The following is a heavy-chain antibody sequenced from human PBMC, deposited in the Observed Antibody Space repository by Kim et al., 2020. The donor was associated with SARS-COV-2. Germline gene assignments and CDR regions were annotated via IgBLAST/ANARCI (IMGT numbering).Heavy chain of an antibody. J-gene: IGHJ3*02. CDR3: ARELLDSSGFFEI. D-gene: IGHD3-22*01. Sequence: YAESGKGRLPISRDNSKSTLYLQMNSLRAEDTAVYYCARELLDSSGFFEIWGQGTMVTVSS. V-gene: IGHV3-66*01.